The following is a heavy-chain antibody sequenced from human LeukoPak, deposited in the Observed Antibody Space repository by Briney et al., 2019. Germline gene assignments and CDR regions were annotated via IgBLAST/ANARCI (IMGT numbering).Heavy chain of an antibody. CDR3: AKGSGGLFDY. Sequence: PGGSLRLSCVASGFTFSNYGMHWVRQAPGKGLEWVAVISYDGSNKYYADSVKGRFTISRDNSKNTLYLQMHSLRAEDTAVYYCAKGSGGLFDYWGQGTLVTVSS. V-gene: IGHV3-30*18. CDR2: ISYDGSNK. J-gene: IGHJ4*02. CDR1: GFTFSNYG. D-gene: IGHD2-15*01.